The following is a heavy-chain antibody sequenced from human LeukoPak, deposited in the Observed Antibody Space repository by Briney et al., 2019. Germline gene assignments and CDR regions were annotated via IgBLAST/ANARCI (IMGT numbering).Heavy chain of an antibody. CDR2: IYYSGST. J-gene: IGHJ4*02. CDR1: GGSISSYY. CDR3: ARIRFLEWLTPHYFDY. Sequence: PSETLSLTCTVSGGSISSYYGSWIRQPPGKGLEWIGYIYYSGSTNYNPSLKSRVTISVDTSKNQFSLKLSSVTAADTAVYYCARIRFLEWLTPHYFDYWGQGTLVTVSS. V-gene: IGHV4-59*01. D-gene: IGHD3-3*01.